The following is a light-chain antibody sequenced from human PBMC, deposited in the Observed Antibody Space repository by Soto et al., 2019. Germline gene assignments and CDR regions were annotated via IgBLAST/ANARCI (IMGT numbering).Light chain of an antibody. V-gene: IGKV3-20*01. CDR2: GAS. CDR1: QSVSNNY. Sequence: EIVLTQSPGTLSLSPGERATLSCRASQSVSNNYLAWYQHKPGQAPRLLIYGASSRATGIPDRFSGSGSGTDFTLTISRLEPEDFAVYYCQQYNNWPRTFGQGTKVDIK. J-gene: IGKJ1*01. CDR3: QQYNNWPRT.